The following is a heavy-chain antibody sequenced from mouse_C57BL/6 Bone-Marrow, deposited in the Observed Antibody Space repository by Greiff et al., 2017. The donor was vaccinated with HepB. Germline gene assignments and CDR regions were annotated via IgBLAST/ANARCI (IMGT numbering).Heavy chain of an antibody. Sequence: EVQRVESGGGLVQPGGSLKLSCAASGFTFSDYYMYWVRQTPEKRLEWVAYISNGGGSTYYPDTVKGRFTISRDNAKNSLYLQMSRLKSEDTAMYYCARGSSGYVRAWFAYWGQGTLVTVSA. D-gene: IGHD3-2*02. CDR3: ARGSSGYVRAWFAY. CDR1: GFTFSDYY. CDR2: ISNGGGST. V-gene: IGHV5-12*01. J-gene: IGHJ3*01.